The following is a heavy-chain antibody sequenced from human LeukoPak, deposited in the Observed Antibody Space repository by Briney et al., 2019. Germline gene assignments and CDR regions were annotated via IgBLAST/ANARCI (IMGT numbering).Heavy chain of an antibody. V-gene: IGHV3-30-3*01. J-gene: IGHJ3*02. Sequence: GGSLRLSCAASGFTFSSYAMHWVRQAPGKGLEWVAVISYDGSNKYYADSVKGRFTISRDNSKNTLYLQMNSLRAEDTAVYYCAKGSYYGSGSRGAFDIWGQGTMVTVSS. CDR2: ISYDGSNK. CDR1: GFTFSSYA. D-gene: IGHD3-10*01. CDR3: AKGSYYGSGSRGAFDI.